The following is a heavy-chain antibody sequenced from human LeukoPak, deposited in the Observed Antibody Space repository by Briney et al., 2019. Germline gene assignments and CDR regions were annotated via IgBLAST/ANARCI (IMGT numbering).Heavy chain of an antibody. CDR3: ARVPTYYYDSSGYYHYED. J-gene: IGHJ4*02. Sequence: SETLSLTCAVSGYSISSGYYWGWIRQPPGKGLEWIGSIYHSGSTNYNPSLKSRVTISVDTSKNQFSLKLSSVTAADTAVYYCARVPTYYYDSSGYYHYEDWGQGTLVTVSS. CDR1: GYSISSGYY. D-gene: IGHD3-22*01. CDR2: IYHSGST. V-gene: IGHV4-38-2*01.